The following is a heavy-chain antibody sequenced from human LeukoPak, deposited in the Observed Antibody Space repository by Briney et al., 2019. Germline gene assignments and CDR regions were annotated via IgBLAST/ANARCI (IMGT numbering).Heavy chain of an antibody. Sequence: ASVKDSCQASGYIFTDYAMNWVRQAPGQGLEWMGWINTNTGNPTYAQGFTGRFVFSLDTSVSTAYLQISSLKAEDTAVYYCARETGTIDNWGQRTLGTVSS. CDR1: GYIFTDYA. V-gene: IGHV7-4-1*02. CDR2: INTNTGNP. J-gene: IGHJ4*02. D-gene: IGHD1-1*01. CDR3: ARETGTIDN.